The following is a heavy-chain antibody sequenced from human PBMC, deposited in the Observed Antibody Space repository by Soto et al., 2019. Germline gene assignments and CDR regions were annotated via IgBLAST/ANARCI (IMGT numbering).Heavy chain of an antibody. J-gene: IGHJ3*02. D-gene: IGHD1-26*01. CDR2: ISGSGGST. CDR3: ANVSSNVVATGDAFDI. CDR1: GFTFSSYA. Sequence: GGSLRLSCAASGFTFSSYAMSWVRQAPGKGLEWVSAISGSGGSTYYADSVKGRFTISRDNSKNTLYLQMNSLRAEDTAVYYCANVSSNVVATGDAFDIWRQGTMVTVPS. V-gene: IGHV3-23*01.